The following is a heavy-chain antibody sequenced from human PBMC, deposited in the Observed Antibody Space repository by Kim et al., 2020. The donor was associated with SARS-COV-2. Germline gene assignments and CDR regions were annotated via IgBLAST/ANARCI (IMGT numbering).Heavy chain of an antibody. Sequence: GGSLRLSCEASGFTFTTAWMSWLRQAPGKGLEWVGRIRSEGSGGTADYAAPVKGRFTISRDDSKSTLFLQMNSLKIEDTAVYYCTTGSLMDIETRAEDHWGQGTRVTVAS. D-gene: IGHD3-10*01. J-gene: IGHJ4*02. CDR2: IRSEGSGGTA. V-gene: IGHV3-15*01. CDR1: GFTFTTAW. CDR3: TTGSLMDIETRAEDH.